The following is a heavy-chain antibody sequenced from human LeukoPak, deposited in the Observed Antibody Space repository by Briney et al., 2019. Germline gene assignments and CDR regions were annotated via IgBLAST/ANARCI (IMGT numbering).Heavy chain of an antibody. D-gene: IGHD2-2*01. CDR1: GYTFTSYG. Sequence: ASVKVSCKASGYTFTSYGISWVRQAPGQGLEWMGWISAYNGNTNYAQKLQGRVTMTTDTSTSTAYMELRSLRSDDTAVYYCARSGCSSTSCYGWFDPWAREPWSPSPQ. CDR3: ARSGCSSTSCYGWFDP. V-gene: IGHV1-18*01. J-gene: IGHJ5*02. CDR2: ISAYNGNT.